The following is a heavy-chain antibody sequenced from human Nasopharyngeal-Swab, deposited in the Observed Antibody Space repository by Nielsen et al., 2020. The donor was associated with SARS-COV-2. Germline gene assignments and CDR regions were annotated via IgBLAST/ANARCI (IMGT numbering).Heavy chain of an antibody. CDR3: ARSGTYYGMDV. D-gene: IGHD1-26*01. CDR1: GYNFASYW. Sequence: GESLKISCKASGYNFASYWIGWVRQMPGRGLEWMGIIYPDDSDTRYSPSFQGQVTISVDKSINTAFLHSSSLKASDIATYYCARSGTYYGMDVWGQGTTVIVSS. V-gene: IGHV5-51*01. CDR2: IYPDDSDT. J-gene: IGHJ6*02.